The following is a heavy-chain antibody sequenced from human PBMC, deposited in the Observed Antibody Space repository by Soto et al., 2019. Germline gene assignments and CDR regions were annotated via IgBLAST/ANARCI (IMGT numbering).Heavy chain of an antibody. CDR2: VYYSGTT. V-gene: IGHV4-61*01. J-gene: IGHJ4*02. D-gene: IGHD4-17*01. CDR3: ARTTAVPNTLRSRYFFDY. Sequence: SETLSLTCSVSGGSVSNKTYYWSWIRQPPGKRLEWIGYVYYSGTTNYNPSPKSRVTISVDLSKNQFSLRLCSVTTADTALYYCARTTAVPNTLRSRYFFDYWGQGTLVTVSS. CDR1: GGSVSNKTYY.